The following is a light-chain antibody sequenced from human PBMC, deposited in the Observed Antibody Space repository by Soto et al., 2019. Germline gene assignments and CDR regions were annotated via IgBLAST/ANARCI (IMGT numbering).Light chain of an antibody. CDR1: QGIRTD. J-gene: IGKJ1*01. CDR3: LEDYNYPWT. CDR2: DAS. V-gene: IGKV1-6*01. Sequence: AIQMTQSPSSLSASVGDRVTITCRASQGIRTDLGWYQQKPGQDPKLLIYDASSLQSGVPSRFSGSGSGTDFTLTSGSRQPEEFATYYCLEDYNYPWTFGQGTKVAIK.